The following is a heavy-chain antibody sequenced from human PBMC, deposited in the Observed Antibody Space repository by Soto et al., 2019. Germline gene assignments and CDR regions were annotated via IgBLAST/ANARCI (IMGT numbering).Heavy chain of an antibody. V-gene: IGHV4-31*03. J-gene: IGHJ6*03. CDR1: GGSISSGGYY. Sequence: TLSLTCTVSGGSISSGGYYWSWIRQHPGKGLEWIGYIYYSGSTYYNPSLKSRVTISVDTSKNQFSLKLSSVTAADTAVYYCARDLTGYDYHCVDDWCTASTFTVSS. CDR2: IYYSGST. D-gene: IGHD3-9*01. CDR3: ARDLTGYDYHCVDD.